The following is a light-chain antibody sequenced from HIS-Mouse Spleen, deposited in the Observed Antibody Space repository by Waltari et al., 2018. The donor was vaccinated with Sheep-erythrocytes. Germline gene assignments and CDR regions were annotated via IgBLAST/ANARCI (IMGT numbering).Light chain of an antibody. J-gene: IGKJ4*01. V-gene: IGKV1-5*03. CDR2: KAS. CDR1: QSISSW. CDR3: EQYNSYSLT. Sequence: DIQMTQSPSTLSASVGDRVTITCRASQSISSWLAWYQQKPGKAPKPLIYKASSLESGVPSRVSGRGSGTEFTLTISSLQPDDFATYYCEQYNSYSLTFGGGTKVEIK.